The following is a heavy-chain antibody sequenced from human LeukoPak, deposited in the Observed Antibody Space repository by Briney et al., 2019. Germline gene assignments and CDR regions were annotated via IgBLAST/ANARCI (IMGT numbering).Heavy chain of an antibody. CDR3: AKANGQLWTTPEY. Sequence: GGSLRLSCAASGFTFSSYWMHWVRQAPGKGLVWVSRINSDGSSTSYADSAKGRFTISRDNAKNTLYLQMNSLRPEDTAVYYCAKANGQLWTTPEYWGQGTLVTVSS. V-gene: IGHV3-74*01. CDR2: INSDGSST. D-gene: IGHD5-18*01. J-gene: IGHJ4*02. CDR1: GFTFSSYW.